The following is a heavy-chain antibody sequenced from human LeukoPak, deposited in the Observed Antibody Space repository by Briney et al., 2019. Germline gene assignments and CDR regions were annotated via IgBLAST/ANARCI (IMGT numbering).Heavy chain of an antibody. D-gene: IGHD2-21*02. CDR1: GFTFSSYA. CDR2: LSGSGDST. J-gene: IGHJ4*02. CDR3: ARDDYYFDY. Sequence: GGSLRLSCAASGFTFSSYAMSWVRRARGKGLEGVSGLSGSGDSTFYADSVKARFTNSRDNSKNTLYLQMNSLSAEDTAVYYCARDDYYFDYWGQGTLVTVSS. V-gene: IGHV3-23*01.